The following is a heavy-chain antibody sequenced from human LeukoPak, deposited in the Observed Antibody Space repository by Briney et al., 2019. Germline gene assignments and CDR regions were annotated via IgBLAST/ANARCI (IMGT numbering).Heavy chain of an antibody. CDR3: ARQNSSSWYWGTWFDP. CDR1: GGTFSSYA. Sequence: ASVKASCKASGGTFSSYAISWVRQAPGQGLEWMGWINPHSGGTNYAQKFQGRVTMTRDTSISTAYMELSRLRSDDTAVYYCARQNSSSWYWGTWFDPWGQGTLVTVSS. D-gene: IGHD6-13*01. J-gene: IGHJ5*02. V-gene: IGHV1-2*02. CDR2: INPHSGGT.